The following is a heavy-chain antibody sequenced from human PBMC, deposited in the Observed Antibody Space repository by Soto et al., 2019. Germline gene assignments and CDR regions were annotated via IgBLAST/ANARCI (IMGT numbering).Heavy chain of an antibody. Sequence: LGGSLRLSCAASGFTFTDYALSFLLQAPLKGLEWVSTISGIGGSTYLADSVKGRLSISRDNSKNTVSLLMNSLRAEDTAVYFCARGSSGYISSWYYFDYWGRGTLVTVSS. V-gene: IGHV3-23*01. CDR3: ARGSSGYISSWYYFDY. J-gene: IGHJ4*02. D-gene: IGHD6-13*01. CDR1: GFTFTDYA. CDR2: ISGIGGST.